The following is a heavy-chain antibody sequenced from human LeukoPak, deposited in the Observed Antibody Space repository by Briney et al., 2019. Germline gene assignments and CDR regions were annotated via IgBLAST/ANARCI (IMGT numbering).Heavy chain of an antibody. CDR1: GFTFSSYM. CDR3: ASGSVWSSILEY. D-gene: IGHD2-2*01. V-gene: IGHV3-7*01. Sequence: GGSLRLSCAASGFTFSSYMMTWVRQAPGKGLEWVANIKPDGGEKFYVDSVRGRFTISRDNAKNSLYLQMNSLRAEDTAVYYCASGSVWSSILEYWGQGTLVIVSS. J-gene: IGHJ4*02. CDR2: IKPDGGEK.